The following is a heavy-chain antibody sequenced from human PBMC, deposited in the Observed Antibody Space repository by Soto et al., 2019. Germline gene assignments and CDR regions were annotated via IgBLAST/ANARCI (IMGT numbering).Heavy chain of an antibody. V-gene: IGHV4-39*07. J-gene: IGHJ3*02. Sequence: SETLSLTCTVSGRSISSSNYCWGWIRQPPGKGLEWIGSIFYSGCTYYNPSLKSRVTISVDTSKNQFSLKLSSVTAADTAVYYCARAQDCISTSCYRCGGDSCHPQDAFDIWGQGTMVTVSS. CDR3: ARAQDCISTSCYRCGGDSCHPQDAFDI. CDR1: GRSISSSNYC. CDR2: IFYSGCT. D-gene: IGHD2-2*01.